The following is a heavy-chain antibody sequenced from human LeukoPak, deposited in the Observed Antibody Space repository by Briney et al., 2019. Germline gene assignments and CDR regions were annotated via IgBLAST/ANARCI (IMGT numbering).Heavy chain of an antibody. V-gene: IGHV3-53*01. CDR2: IYSGGST. CDR1: KITVSSNY. Sequence: GGSLRLSCAAPKITVSSNYMSWVRQAPGRGLEWVSGIYSGGSTYYADSVKGRFTISRDNSKNTLYLQMNSLRAEDTAVYYCAKDAPVKDSSGSAFDYRGQGTLVTVSS. CDR3: AKDAPVKDSSGSAFDY. D-gene: IGHD3-22*01. J-gene: IGHJ4*02.